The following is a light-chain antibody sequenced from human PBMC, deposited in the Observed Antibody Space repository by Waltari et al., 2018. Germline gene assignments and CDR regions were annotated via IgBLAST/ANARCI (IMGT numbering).Light chain of an antibody. CDR3: QEYDTLPVT. J-gene: IGKJ4*01. V-gene: IGKV1-5*03. Sequence: GARQSVKNSCDWYRQKRWKDPKVLVHKASRLESGVASRFSGSGYGTEFTLTISSLQPDDFATYYCQEYDTLPVTFGGGTKVEI. CDR1: QSVKNS. CDR2: KAS.